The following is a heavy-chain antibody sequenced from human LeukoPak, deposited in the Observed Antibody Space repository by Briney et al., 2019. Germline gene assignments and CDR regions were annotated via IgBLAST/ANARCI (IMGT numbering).Heavy chain of an antibody. J-gene: IGHJ4*02. CDR3: ARPYSSSWYYFDY. CDR2: IYHSGRT. V-gene: IGHV4-38-2*01. CDR1: GYSISSGYY. Sequence: PSETLSLTCAVSGYSISSGYYWGWIRQPPGKGLEWIGSIYHSGRTYYNPSLKSRVTISVDTSKNQFSLKLSSVTAADTAVYYCARPYSSSWYYFDYWGQGTLVTVSS. D-gene: IGHD6-13*01.